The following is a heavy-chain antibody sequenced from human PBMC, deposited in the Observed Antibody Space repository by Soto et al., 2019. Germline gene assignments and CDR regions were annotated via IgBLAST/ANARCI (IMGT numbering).Heavy chain of an antibody. CDR2: IYYSGST. CDR3: ARSQRGYSSGWLD. D-gene: IGHD6-19*01. J-gene: IGHJ4*02. V-gene: IGHV4-59*01. CDR1: GGSISSYY. Sequence: QVQLQESGPGLVKPSETLSLTCTVSGGSISSYYWSWIRQPPGKGLEWIGYIYYSGSTNYNPSRKSRVTISVDTSKNQVSLKLSSVTAADTAVYYCARSQRGYSSGWLDWGQGTLVTVSS.